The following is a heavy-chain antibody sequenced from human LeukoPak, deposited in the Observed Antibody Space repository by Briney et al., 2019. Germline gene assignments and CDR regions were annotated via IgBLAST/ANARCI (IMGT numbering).Heavy chain of an antibody. CDR3: ARDPSGLDYDSSGDY. V-gene: IGHV4-61*02. D-gene: IGHD3-22*01. J-gene: IGHJ4*02. Sequence: SETLSLTCTVSGGSISSGSYYWSWIRQPAGKGLEWIRRIHSSGSTTYNPSLKSRVTISVDRSKNQFSPKLSSVTAADTAVYYCARDPSGLDYDSSGDYWGQGALVTVSS. CDR2: IHSSGST. CDR1: GGSISSGSYY.